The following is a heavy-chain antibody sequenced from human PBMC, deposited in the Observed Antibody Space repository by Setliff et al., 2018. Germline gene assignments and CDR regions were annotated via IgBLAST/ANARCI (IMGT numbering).Heavy chain of an antibody. D-gene: IGHD2-21*02. CDR1: GFTFSSYA. CDR3: AKDTDYCGGDCYIPPPDSY. J-gene: IGHJ4*02. V-gene: IGHV3-23*01. CDR2: ISGSGGST. Sequence: PGGSLRLSCAASGFTFSSYAMSWVRQAPGKGLEWVSAISGSGGSTYYADSVKGRFNISRDNSKNTLYLQMNSLRAEDTAVYYCAKDTDYCGGDCYIPPPDSYWGQGTLVTVSS.